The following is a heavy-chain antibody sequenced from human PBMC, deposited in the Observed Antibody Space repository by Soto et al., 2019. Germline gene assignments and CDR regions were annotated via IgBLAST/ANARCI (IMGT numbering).Heavy chain of an antibody. CDR3: ARVNGGNLPFDI. J-gene: IGHJ3*02. CDR2: VNTDGSST. Sequence: SGGSLRLSCAASGFTFSSSWMHWVRQAPGKGPVWVPHVNTDGSSTRYADSVKGRFTISRDNAKNALYLQMNSLRAEDTAMYYCARVNGGNLPFDIWGQGTTVTVSS. D-gene: IGHD2-15*01. CDR1: GFTFSSSW. V-gene: IGHV3-74*01.